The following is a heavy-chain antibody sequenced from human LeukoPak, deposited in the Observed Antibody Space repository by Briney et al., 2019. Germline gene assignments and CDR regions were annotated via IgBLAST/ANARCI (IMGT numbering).Heavy chain of an antibody. CDR1: GFTFNTYW. CDR3: ARDERSGYYVF. CDR2: IGGDGSMT. J-gene: IGHJ4*02. D-gene: IGHD3-22*01. V-gene: IGHV3-7*01. Sequence: HTGGSLRLSCAASGFTFNTYWMSWVRQAPGRGLEWVANIGGDGSMTQYADSVRGRFTISGDNAKTSLYLQMSSLKADDSAVYYCARDERSGYYVFWGQGILVTVSS.